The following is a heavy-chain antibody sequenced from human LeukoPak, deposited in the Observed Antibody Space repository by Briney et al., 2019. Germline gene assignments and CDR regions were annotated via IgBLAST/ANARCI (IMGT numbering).Heavy chain of an antibody. J-gene: IGHJ4*02. Sequence: PGGSLRLSCAASGFTFSSYSMNWVRQAPGKGLEWVSSISSSSSYIYYADSVKGRFTISRDNAKNSLYLQMNSLRAEDTAVYYCARDFLELLWFGEWRSPPGYWGQGTLVTVSS. CDR1: GFTFSSYS. V-gene: IGHV3-21*01. D-gene: IGHD3-10*01. CDR2: ISSSSSYI. CDR3: ARDFLELLWFGEWRSPPGY.